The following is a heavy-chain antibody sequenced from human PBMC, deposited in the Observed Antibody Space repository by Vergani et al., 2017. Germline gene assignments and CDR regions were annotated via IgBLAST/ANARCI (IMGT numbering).Heavy chain of an antibody. CDR2: ISAYNGNT. CDR1: GYTFTSYG. J-gene: IGHJ6*02. D-gene: IGHD2-21*02. V-gene: IGHV1-18*01. CDR3: ARDPRGYGGDPEDYYYGMDV. Sequence: QVQLVQSGAEVKKPGASVKVSCKASGYTFTSYGISWVRQAPGQGLEWMGWISAYNGNTNYAQKLQGRVTMTKDTSTSTAYMELRSLRSQDTAVYYCARDPRGYGGDPEDYYYGMDVWGQGTTVTVSS.